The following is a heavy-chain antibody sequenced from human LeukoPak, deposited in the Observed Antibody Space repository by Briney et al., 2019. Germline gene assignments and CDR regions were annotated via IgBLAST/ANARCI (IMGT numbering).Heavy chain of an antibody. V-gene: IGHV3-66*04. J-gene: IGHJ2*01. CDR1: GVSVSSNF. Sequence: GGSLRLSCAASGVSVSSNFMIWVRQAPGKGLEWVSLIYSGGETSYADSVKGRFSISRDNSKNTLYLQMNSLRAEDTAVYYCARLLTTAIRWAWYFDLWGRGTLVTVSS. CDR3: ARLLTTAIRWAWYFDL. D-gene: IGHD4-17*01. CDR2: IYSGGET.